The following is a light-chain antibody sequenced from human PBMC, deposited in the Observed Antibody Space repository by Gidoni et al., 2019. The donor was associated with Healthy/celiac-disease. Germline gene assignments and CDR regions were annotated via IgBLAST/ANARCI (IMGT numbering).Light chain of an antibody. Sequence: DIQMTQSPSSLSASVGDRVTITCRASQSISSYLNWYQQKPGKAPKLLIYAASSLQSWVPSRCSGSGSGTDFTLTISSLQPEDFATYYCQQSYSTPRITFGPGTKVDIK. V-gene: IGKV1-39*01. CDR1: QSISSY. CDR3: QQSYSTPRIT. J-gene: IGKJ3*01. CDR2: AAS.